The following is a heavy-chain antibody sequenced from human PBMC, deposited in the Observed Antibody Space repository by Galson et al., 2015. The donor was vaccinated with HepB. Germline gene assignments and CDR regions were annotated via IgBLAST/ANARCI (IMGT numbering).Heavy chain of an antibody. J-gene: IGHJ4*02. CDR1: GYTFTDFG. CDR2: ISAYNGNA. Sequence: SVKVSCKASGYTFTDFGISWVRQAPGQGPEWMGWISAYNGNAKYAQNLQGRLTMTQDTSTSTAYMELRSLRSDDTAVYYCTRDLGGSPGVFFDYWGQGTLATVSS. CDR3: TRDLGGSPGVFFDY. D-gene: IGHD1-26*01. V-gene: IGHV1-18*04.